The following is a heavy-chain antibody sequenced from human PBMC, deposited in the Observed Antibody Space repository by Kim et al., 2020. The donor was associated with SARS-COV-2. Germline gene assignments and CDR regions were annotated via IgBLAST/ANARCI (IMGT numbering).Heavy chain of an antibody. D-gene: IGHD6-13*01. CDR2: INHSGST. V-gene: IGHV4-34*01. CDR1: GGSFSGYY. CDR3: ARGYDIAAAGSFDY. Sequence: SETLSLTCAVYGGSFSGYYWSWIRQPPGKGLEWIGEINHSGSTNYNPSLKSRVTISVDTSKNQFSLKLSSVTAADTAVYYCARGYDIAAAGSFDYWGQGTLVTVSS. J-gene: IGHJ4*02.